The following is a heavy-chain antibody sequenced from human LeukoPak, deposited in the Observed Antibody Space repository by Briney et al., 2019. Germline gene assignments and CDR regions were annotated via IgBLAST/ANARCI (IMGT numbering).Heavy chain of an antibody. CDR1: GFTVSSNY. J-gene: IGHJ6*03. CDR3: ESGSGSYRTPYYYMDV. CDR2: IYSGGIT. Sequence: GGSLRLSCAASGFTVSSNYMSWVRQAPGTGLEGVSVIYSGGITYSPHSVKRRFPIPRENSKHPLYLQMNRLRADDTVVYYCESGSGSYRTPYYYMDVWGTGTTVTVSS. V-gene: IGHV3-53*01. D-gene: IGHD3-10*01.